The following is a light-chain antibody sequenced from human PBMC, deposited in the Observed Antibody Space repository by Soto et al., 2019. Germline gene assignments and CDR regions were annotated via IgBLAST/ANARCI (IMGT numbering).Light chain of an antibody. CDR3: QQYNNWPLT. J-gene: IGKJ5*01. V-gene: IGKV3-15*01. CDR2: GAS. CDR1: QSVSSN. Sequence: EIVMRQSPATLSVSQGERATLSSRASQSVSSNLAWYQQKPGQAPRLLIYGASSRATGIPVRFSGSGSGTEFTLPISSLQSEDFAVYYCQQYNNWPLTCGQGTRLEI.